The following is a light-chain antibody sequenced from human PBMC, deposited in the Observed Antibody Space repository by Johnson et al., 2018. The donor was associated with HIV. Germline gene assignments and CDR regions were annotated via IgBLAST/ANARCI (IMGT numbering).Light chain of an antibody. CDR1: SSNIENYF. CDR3: GTWESSLSAPYV. V-gene: IGLV1-51*02. CDR2: EDY. J-gene: IGLJ1*01. Sequence: QAVLTQPPSVSAAPGQRVNISCSGHSSNIENYFVSWYQQLPGAAPRLLIYEDYKRPSGIPDRFSGSKSGTSATLGITGLQTGDEADYYCGTWESSLSAPYVYGTGHKVTVL.